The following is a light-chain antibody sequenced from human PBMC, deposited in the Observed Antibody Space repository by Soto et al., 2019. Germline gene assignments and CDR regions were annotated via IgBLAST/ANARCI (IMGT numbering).Light chain of an antibody. CDR2: AAS. V-gene: IGKV1-9*01. J-gene: IGKJ4*01. Sequence: IQLTQPPSSLSASVGDRVTITCRSIQGISSYLAWYQQKPGKAPKLLIYAASTLQSGVPSRFSGSGSGTDFTLTISSLQPDDFATYYCQQLNSYPRGLTFGGGTNVDI. CDR3: QQLNSYPRGLT. CDR1: QGISSY.